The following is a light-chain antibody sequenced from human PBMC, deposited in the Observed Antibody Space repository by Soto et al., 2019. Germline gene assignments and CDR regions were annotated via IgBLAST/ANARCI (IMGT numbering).Light chain of an antibody. J-gene: IGLJ2*01. Sequence: QSVLTQPPSVSGAPGQRVTISCTGSSSNIGAGFDVHWYQHLPGTAPKLLIHGNSNRPSGVPDRFSGSKSGTSASLAITGLQAEDDADYYCQSYDSSLSGSVFGGGTKLTVL. CDR3: QSYDSSLSGSV. CDR1: SSNIGAGFD. CDR2: GNS. V-gene: IGLV1-40*01.